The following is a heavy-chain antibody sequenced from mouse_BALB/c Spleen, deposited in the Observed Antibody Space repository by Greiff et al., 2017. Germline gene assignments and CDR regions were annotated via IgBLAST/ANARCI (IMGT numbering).Heavy chain of an antibody. CDR1: GYSITSGYY. J-gene: IGHJ3*01. V-gene: IGHV3-6*02. CDR2: ISYDGSN. Sequence: VQLQQSGPGLVKPSQSLSLTCSVTGYSITSGYYWNWIRQFPGNKLEWMGYISYDGSNNYNPSLKNRISITRDTSKNQFFLKLNSVTTEDTATYYCARDYDWFAYWGQGTLVTVSA. CDR3: ARDYDWFAY. D-gene: IGHD2-12*01.